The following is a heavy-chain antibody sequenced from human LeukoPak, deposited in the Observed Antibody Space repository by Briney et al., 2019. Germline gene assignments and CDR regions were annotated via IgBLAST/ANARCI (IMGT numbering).Heavy chain of an antibody. D-gene: IGHD6-19*01. CDR2: INSDGSST. CDR1: GFTFSTYW. V-gene: IGHV3-74*01. CDR3: ARDVLVYSSGPGPSDAFDI. Sequence: AGGSLRLSCAASGFTFSTYWMHWVRQAPGKGLVWVSRINSDGSSTSYADSVKGRLTISRDNAKNTLYLQMNSLRAEDTAVYYCARDVLVYSSGPGPSDAFDIWGQGTMVTVSS. J-gene: IGHJ3*02.